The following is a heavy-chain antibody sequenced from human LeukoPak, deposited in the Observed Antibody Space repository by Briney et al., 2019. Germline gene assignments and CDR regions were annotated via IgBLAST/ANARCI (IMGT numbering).Heavy chain of an antibody. J-gene: IGHJ4*02. CDR3: ARAGGQLARGTPRFDY. V-gene: IGHV1-69*13. CDR1: GYTFTSYY. D-gene: IGHD2-2*01. Sequence: SVKVSCKASGYTFTSYYMHWVRQAPGQGLEWMGGIIPIFGTANYAQKFQGRVTITADESASTAYMELSSLRSEDTAVYYCARAGGQLARGTPRFDYWGQGTLVTVSS. CDR2: IIPIFGTA.